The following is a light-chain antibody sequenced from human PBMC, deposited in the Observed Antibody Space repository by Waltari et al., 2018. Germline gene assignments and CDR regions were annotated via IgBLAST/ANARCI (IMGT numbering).Light chain of an antibody. V-gene: IGKV1-12*01. CDR1: QDIRNW. Sequence: DIRMTQSPSSVSASVGDRVTITCRASQDIRNWLAWYQQKPGKAPNLLIYVASSLQSGVPSRFSGTGSGTDFTLTISSLQPEDFATYYCQQSYSTPYTFGQGTKLEIK. CDR2: VAS. CDR3: QQSYSTPYT. J-gene: IGKJ2*01.